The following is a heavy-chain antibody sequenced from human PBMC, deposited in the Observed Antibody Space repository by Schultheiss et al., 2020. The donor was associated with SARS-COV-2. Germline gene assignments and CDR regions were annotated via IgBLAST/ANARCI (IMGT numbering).Heavy chain of an antibody. D-gene: IGHD6-13*01. J-gene: IGHJ6*02. CDR2: ISAYNGNT. CDR1: GYTFTSYG. V-gene: IGHV1-18*01. CDR3: ARVVEAAPVYYAMDV. Sequence: ASVKVSCKASGYTFTSYGISWVRQAPGQGLEWMGWISAYNGNTNYAQKLQGRVTMTTDTSTSTAYMELRSLRSDDTAVYYCARVVEAAPVYYAMDVWGQGTTVTVSS.